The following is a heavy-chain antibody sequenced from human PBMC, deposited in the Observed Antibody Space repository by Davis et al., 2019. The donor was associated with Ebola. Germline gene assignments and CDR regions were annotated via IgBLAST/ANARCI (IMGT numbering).Heavy chain of an antibody. CDR2: INHSGST. J-gene: IGHJ5*02. V-gene: IGHV4-34*01. Sequence: SDTLSLTCPLYSGSFRGYYWSWIRPPPGEGLAWIGEINHSGSTNYNPSLKGRVTISVDTSKNQFSLKLSSVTAADTAVYYGARGRGAYGGWFDPWGQGTLVTVSS. CDR3: ARGRGAYGGWFDP. CDR1: SGSFRGYY. D-gene: IGHD4-23*01.